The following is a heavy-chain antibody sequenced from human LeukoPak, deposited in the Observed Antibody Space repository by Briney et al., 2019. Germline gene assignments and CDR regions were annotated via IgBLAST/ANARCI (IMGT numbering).Heavy chain of an antibody. Sequence: PGGSLRLSCASSGFAFSDYEMNWVRQAPGKGLVWVSRVESDGSSTSYADSVKGRFTISRDNARNTLYLQMNSLRPEDTAVYYCARGYGSGESIPFDSWGQGTLVTVSS. J-gene: IGHJ4*02. CDR3: ARGYGSGESIPFDS. V-gene: IGHV3-74*01. CDR2: VESDGSST. D-gene: IGHD3-10*01. CDR1: GFAFSDYE.